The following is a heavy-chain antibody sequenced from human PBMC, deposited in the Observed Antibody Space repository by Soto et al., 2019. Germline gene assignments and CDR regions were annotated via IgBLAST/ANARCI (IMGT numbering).Heavy chain of an antibody. CDR1: GFTFRSFT. CDR2: ISSNSAYI. V-gene: IGHV3-21*01. D-gene: IGHD6-13*01. J-gene: IGHJ5*02. CDR3: TRDASRDSSARGWFDP. Sequence: RLSCAASGFTFRSFTMNWVRQAPVKGLEWVSTISSNSAYIYYADALRGRFTISRDNAKNSLHLQMNSLRAEDTAVYYCTRDASRDSSARGWFDPWGPGTLVTVYS.